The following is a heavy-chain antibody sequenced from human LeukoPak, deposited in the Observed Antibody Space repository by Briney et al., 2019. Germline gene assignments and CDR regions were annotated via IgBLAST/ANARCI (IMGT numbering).Heavy chain of an antibody. V-gene: IGHV1-46*01. J-gene: IGHJ4*02. Sequence: ASVRVSCKPSGYTFTNYDVHTVRQAPGQGPEWMGIINPRGGSTRYAQKFQGRVTMTRDTSTSTIYMELSSLRSEDTAVYYCARVASYESSGYYGFWGQGTLVTVSS. CDR2: INPRGGST. CDR3: ARVASYESSGYYGF. CDR1: GYTFTNYD. D-gene: IGHD3-22*01.